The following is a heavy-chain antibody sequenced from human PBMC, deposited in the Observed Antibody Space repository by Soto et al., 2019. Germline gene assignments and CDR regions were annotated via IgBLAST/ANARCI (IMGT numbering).Heavy chain of an antibody. CDR2: IDNAGSSV. J-gene: IGHJ6*02. D-gene: IGHD1-26*01. CDR1: GFTFSSYW. Sequence: EVQLVESGGGLVQPGGSLRLSCAASGFTFSSYWMHWVRQAPGKGLVWVSRIDNAGSSVRYADSVKGRFTISRDNAKNTLYLQMNSLRAEDTAVYYCTRVGGSVSGMDVWGQGTTVTVS. V-gene: IGHV3-74*01. CDR3: TRVGGSVSGMDV.